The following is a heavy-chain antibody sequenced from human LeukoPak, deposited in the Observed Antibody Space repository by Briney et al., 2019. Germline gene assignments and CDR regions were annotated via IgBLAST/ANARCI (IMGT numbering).Heavy chain of an antibody. V-gene: IGHV1-2*02. CDR2: INPNSGGT. Sequence: GASVKVSCKASGYTFTGYYMHWVRQAPGQGLEWMGWINPNSGGTNYAQKFQGRVTMTRDTSISTAYMELSRLRSDDTAVYYCARDRYYDSSGYYYFHYYYYMDVWGKGTTVTVSS. J-gene: IGHJ6*03. CDR3: ARDRYYDSSGYYYFHYYYYMDV. D-gene: IGHD3-22*01. CDR1: GYTFTGYY.